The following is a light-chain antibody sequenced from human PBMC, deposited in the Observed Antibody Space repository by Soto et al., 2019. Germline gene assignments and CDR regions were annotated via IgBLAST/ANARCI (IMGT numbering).Light chain of an antibody. Sequence: DIVMTQSPLSLPVTPGKFSSISCRSSQSVHTSLAWYQQKSGKPPRLVIYDSTLRANGVPDSFGGSRSATEFTLPINSLETPDFAAYYCQQRNVWPPITFGQGTRLEIK. CDR2: DST. CDR1: QSVHTS. V-gene: IGKV3-11*01. J-gene: IGKJ5*01. CDR3: QQRNVWPPIT.